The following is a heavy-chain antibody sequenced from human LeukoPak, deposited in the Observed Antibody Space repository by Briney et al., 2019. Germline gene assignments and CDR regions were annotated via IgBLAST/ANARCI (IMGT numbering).Heavy chain of an antibody. J-gene: IGHJ4*02. CDR2: IIPIFGTA. V-gene: IGHV1-69*05. CDR3: AVSSGWYHSSFDY. D-gene: IGHD6-19*01. Sequence: SVKVSCKASGGTFSSYAISWVQQAPGQGLEWMGGIIPIFGTANYAQKFQGRVTITTDESTSTAYMELSSLRSEDTAVYYCAVSSGWYHSSFDYWGQGTLVTVSS. CDR1: GGTFSSYA.